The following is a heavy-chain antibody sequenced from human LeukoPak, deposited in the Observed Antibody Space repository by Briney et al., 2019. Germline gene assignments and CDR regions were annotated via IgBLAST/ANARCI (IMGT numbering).Heavy chain of an antibody. Sequence: ASVKVSCKASGGTFSSYAISWVRQAPGQGLEWMGRIIPILGIANYAQKFQGRVTITADKSTSTAYMELSSLRSEDTAVYYCARDRDRIAVAHFHDWGQGTLVTVSS. CDR1: GGTFSSYA. V-gene: IGHV1-69*04. CDR2: IIPILGIA. J-gene: IGHJ1*01. D-gene: IGHD6-19*01. CDR3: ARDRDRIAVAHFHD.